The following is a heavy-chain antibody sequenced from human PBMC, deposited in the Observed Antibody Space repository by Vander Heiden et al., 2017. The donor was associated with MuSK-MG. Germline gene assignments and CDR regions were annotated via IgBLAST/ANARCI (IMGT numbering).Heavy chain of an antibody. V-gene: IGHV3-23*01. D-gene: IGHD6-13*01. CDR3: AKRSSDWDNDF. CDR1: GFTFSNYP. J-gene: IGHJ4*02. Sequence: EVQLLQSGGDLVQPGGSLRLSCAASGFTFSNYPMNWVRQAPGKGLEWVSSISDSGSRTYDADSVKGRFTISRDSSRNTVYLQMNSMRVDDTAVYFCAKRSSDWDNDFWGQGTLVTVSS. CDR2: ISDSGSRT.